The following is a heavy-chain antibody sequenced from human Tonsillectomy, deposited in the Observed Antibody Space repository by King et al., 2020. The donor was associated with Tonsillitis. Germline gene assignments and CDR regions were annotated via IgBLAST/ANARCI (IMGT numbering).Heavy chain of an antibody. Sequence: QLVQSGGGLVRPGGSLRLSCTASGFTFSDYYMSWIRQAPGKGLEWVSNIGITNIDSSGNTIHYTDSLKGRFTISRDNAKNSLYLQMNSLRAEDTAVYYCAREPWDWGQGTLVTVSS. D-gene: IGHD7-27*01. CDR3: AREPWD. J-gene: IGHJ4*02. CDR1: GFTFSDYY. V-gene: IGHV3-11*01. CDR2: IGITNIDSSGNTI.